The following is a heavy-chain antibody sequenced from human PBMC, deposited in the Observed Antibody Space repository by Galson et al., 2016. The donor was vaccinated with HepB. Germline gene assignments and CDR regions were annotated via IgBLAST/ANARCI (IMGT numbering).Heavy chain of an antibody. Sequence: SLRLSCAASGFAFSSYAMSWVRQAPGKGLEWVSAISDSGRTTYYKDSVKGRFTISRDNSRNTLHLQMNSLTAEGTAIYYCANLRGGYSGPRYYDYYNGMDVWGQGTTVTVSS. J-gene: IGHJ6*02. CDR1: GFAFSSYA. V-gene: IGHV3-23*01. CDR3: ANLRGGYSGPRYYDYYNGMDV. CDR2: ISDSGRTT. D-gene: IGHD5-12*01.